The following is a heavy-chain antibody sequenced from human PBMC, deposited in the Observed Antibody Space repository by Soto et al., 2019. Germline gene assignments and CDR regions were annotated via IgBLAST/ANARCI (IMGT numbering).Heavy chain of an antibody. Sequence: ESGGGVVQPGRSLRLSCAASGFTFSSYAMHWVRQAPGKGLEWVAVISYDGSNKYYADSVKGRFTISRDNSKNTLYLQMNSLRAEDTAVYYCARDLSYIVVVTAIPHFDYWGQGTLVTVSS. V-gene: IGHV3-30-3*01. CDR1: GFTFSSYA. D-gene: IGHD2-21*02. CDR2: ISYDGSNK. J-gene: IGHJ4*02. CDR3: ARDLSYIVVVTAIPHFDY.